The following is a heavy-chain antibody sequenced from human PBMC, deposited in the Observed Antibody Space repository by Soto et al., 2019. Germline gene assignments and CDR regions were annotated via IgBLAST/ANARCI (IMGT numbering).Heavy chain of an antibody. D-gene: IGHD3-22*01. J-gene: IGHJ6*02. CDR2: IWYDGSNK. CDR3: ARGDSSGLVTYYYYGMDV. V-gene: IGHV3-33*01. Sequence: GGSLRLSCAASGFTFSSYGMHWVRQAPGKGLEWVAVIWYDGSNKYYADSVKGRFTISRDNSKNTLYLQMNSLRAEDNALYYCARGDSSGLVTYYYYGMDVWGQGTTVTVSS. CDR1: GFTFSSYG.